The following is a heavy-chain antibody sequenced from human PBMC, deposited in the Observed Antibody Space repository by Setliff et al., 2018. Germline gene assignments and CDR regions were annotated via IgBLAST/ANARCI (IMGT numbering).Heavy chain of an antibody. J-gene: IGHJ6*02. V-gene: IGHV4-34*01. CDR3: ARDQWVRSPPLYFSYSMDV. Sequence: SETLSLTCTVYGASFSDYYWGWIRQPPGKGLEWIAEINHSGSTNYNPSLKSRVTMSVDTSKNQFSLKLNSVTAADTAVYYCARDQWVRSPPLYFSYSMDVWGQGTTVTVSS. CDR2: INHSGST. D-gene: IGHD5-12*01. CDR1: GASFSDYY.